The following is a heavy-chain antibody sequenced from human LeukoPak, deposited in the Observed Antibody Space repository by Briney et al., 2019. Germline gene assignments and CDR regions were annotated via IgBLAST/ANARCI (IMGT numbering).Heavy chain of an antibody. Sequence: PGGSLRLSCAASGFTFSNYYMSWIRQAPGKGLEWVSYISSISSTRYYADSVKGRFTISRDNSQNTVSLQVNNLRTEDTALYYCAKTSLSDASGHYYYMDVWGKGTTVTVSS. J-gene: IGHJ6*03. V-gene: IGHV3-11*04. CDR3: AKTSLSDASGHYYYMDV. D-gene: IGHD3-3*01. CDR2: ISSISSTR. CDR1: GFTFSNYY.